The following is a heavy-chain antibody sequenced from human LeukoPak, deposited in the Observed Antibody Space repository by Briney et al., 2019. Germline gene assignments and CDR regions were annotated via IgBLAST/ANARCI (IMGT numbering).Heavy chain of an antibody. CDR2: INWNGGSI. J-gene: IGHJ4*02. D-gene: IGHD2-2*01. CDR3: ARGRSTFDY. Sequence: RPGGSLRLSCAVSGFTFDDYGMSWVRQAPGKGLEWVPGINWNGGSIGYADSVKGRFTISRDNVKNSLYLQMNSLRAEDTALYYCARGRSTFDYWGQGTLVTVSS. CDR1: GFTFDDYG. V-gene: IGHV3-20*04.